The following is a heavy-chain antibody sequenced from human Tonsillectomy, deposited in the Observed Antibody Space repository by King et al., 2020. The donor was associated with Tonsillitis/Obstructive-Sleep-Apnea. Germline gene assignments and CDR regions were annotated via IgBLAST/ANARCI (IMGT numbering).Heavy chain of an antibody. V-gene: IGHV3-30*09. Sequence: VQLVESGGGVVQPGRSLIVSCAASGLTFSNYAMHWVRQAPGKGLEWVAVISYDGRNKYYADSVKGRFAISRDNSRNTLYLQMNSLREYDTALYFCAREVESADFDLWGRGTLVIVSS. CDR1: GLTFSNYA. CDR2: ISYDGRNK. CDR3: AREVESADFDL. J-gene: IGHJ2*01.